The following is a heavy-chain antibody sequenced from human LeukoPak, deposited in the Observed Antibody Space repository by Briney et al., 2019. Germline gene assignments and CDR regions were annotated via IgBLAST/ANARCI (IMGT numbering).Heavy chain of an antibody. CDR2: IVVGSGNT. CDR3: AAEERSGSYSPFDY. J-gene: IGHJ4*02. CDR1: GFTFTSSA. V-gene: IGHV1-58*02. Sequence: GASVKVSCKASGFTFTSSAMQWVRQARGQRLEWIGWIVVGSGNTNYAQKFQERVTITRDMSTSTAYMELSSLRSEDTAVYYCAAEERSGSYSPFDYWGQGTLVTVSS. D-gene: IGHD1-26*01.